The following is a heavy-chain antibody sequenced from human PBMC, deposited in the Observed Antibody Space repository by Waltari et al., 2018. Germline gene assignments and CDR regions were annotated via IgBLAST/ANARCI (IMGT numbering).Heavy chain of an antibody. J-gene: IGHJ6*02. Sequence: VQLVESGRGVVQPGRSLRRSCAASRFPFSGHGMHWVRKAPGKGLEWVTVIWYDGSNKYYADSVKGRFTISRDNSKNTLYLQMNSLRAEDTAVYYCARDRSNYHYYGLDVWGQGTTVTVSS. D-gene: IGHD4-4*01. CDR1: RFPFSGHG. CDR3: ARDRSNYHYYGLDV. V-gene: IGHV3-33*01. CDR2: IWYDGSNK.